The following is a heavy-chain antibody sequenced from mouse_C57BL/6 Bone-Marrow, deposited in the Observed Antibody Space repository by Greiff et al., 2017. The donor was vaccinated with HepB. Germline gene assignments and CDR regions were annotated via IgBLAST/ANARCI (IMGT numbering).Heavy chain of an antibody. CDR1: GFTFSSYA. V-gene: IGHV5-4*01. D-gene: IGHD2-4*01. CDR3: ARERDYDYDEAWFAY. Sequence: EVHLVESGGGLVKPGGSLKLSCAASGFTFSSYAMSWVRQTPEKRLEWVATISDGGSYTYYPDNVKGRFTISRDNAKNNLYLQMSHLKSEDTAMYYCARERDYDYDEAWFAYWGQGTLVTVSA. J-gene: IGHJ3*01. CDR2: ISDGGSYT.